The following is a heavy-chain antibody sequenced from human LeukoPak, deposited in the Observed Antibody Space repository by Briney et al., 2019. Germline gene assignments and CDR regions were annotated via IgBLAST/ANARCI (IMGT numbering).Heavy chain of an antibody. D-gene: IGHD3-10*01. CDR2: IRYDGRNK. J-gene: IGHJ4*02. CDR3: AKDMMVRYYDY. CDR1: GFTFSSYG. Sequence: GGSLRLSCAASGFTFSSYGMHWVRQAPGKGLEWVALIRYDGRNKYHADSVKGRFTISRDNSKNILYLQMNNLRTDDTAIYYCAKDMMVRYYDYWGQGTLVTVSS. V-gene: IGHV3-30*02.